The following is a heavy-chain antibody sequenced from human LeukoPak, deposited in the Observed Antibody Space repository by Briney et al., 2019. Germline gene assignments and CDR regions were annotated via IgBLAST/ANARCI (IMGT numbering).Heavy chain of an antibody. J-gene: IGHJ4*02. CDR1: GGSISSYY. V-gene: IGHV4-59*01. CDR3: ARSLHYYDSSGLDY. D-gene: IGHD3-22*01. CDR2: IYYSGST. Sequence: SETLSLTCTVSGGSISSYYWSWLRQPPGKGLEWIGYIYYSGSTNYNPSLKSRVTISVDTSKNQFSLKLSSVTAADTAVYYCARSLHYYDSSGLDYWGQGTLVTVSS.